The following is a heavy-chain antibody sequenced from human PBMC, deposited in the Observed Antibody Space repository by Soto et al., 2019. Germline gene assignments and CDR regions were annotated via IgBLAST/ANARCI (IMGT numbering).Heavy chain of an antibody. J-gene: IGHJ6*02. D-gene: IGHD4-4*01. CDR1: GGSIKNSGYY. CDR2: ISYSGST. CDR3: GRDAVTKRDFYYYGMDV. V-gene: IGHV4-31*03. Sequence: SLTCTVSGGSIKNSGYYWSWIRQHPEKGLEWIGYISYSGSTDYAPSLKSRVTMSVDTSKNQFSLNLTSVTAADTAVYYCGRDAVTKRDFYYYGMDVWGRGTTVTVSS.